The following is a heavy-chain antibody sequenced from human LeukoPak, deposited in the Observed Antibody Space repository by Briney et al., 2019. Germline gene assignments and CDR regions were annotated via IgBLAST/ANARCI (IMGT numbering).Heavy chain of an antibody. D-gene: IGHD4-17*01. J-gene: IGHJ3*02. CDR3: ARDLLDGDYSYAAFDI. V-gene: IGHV4-59*11. Sequence: SETLSLTCTVSGGSISSHYWSWIRQPPGKGLEWIGYIYYSGSIHYNPSLKGRVTISGDTPKNQFSLKESSVSAADTAVYYCARDLLDGDYSYAAFDIWGQGAMVTVSS. CDR2: IYYSGSI. CDR1: GGSISSHY.